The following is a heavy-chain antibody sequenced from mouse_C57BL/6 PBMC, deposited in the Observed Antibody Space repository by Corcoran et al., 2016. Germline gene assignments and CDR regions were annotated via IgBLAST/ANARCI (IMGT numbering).Heavy chain of an antibody. Sequence: EVQLQQSGPELVKPGASVKISCKASGYTFTDYYMNWVKQSHGKSLEWIGDINPNNGGTSYNQKFKGKATLTVDKSSSTAYMELRSLTSEDSAVYYCARDDYDEGYYAMDYWGHGTSVTVSS. J-gene: IGHJ4*01. CDR1: GYTFTDYY. CDR3: ARDDYDEGYYAMDY. D-gene: IGHD2-4*01. CDR2: INPNNGGT. V-gene: IGHV1-26*01.